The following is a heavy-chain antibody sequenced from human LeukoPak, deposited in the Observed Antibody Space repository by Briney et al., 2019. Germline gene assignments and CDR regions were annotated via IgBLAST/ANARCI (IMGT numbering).Heavy chain of an antibody. Sequence: GGALRLSCAASGFTFSSYSLNWVRQAPGKGLEWVSFISSSSITIYYADSVKGRFTISRDNAEKSLYLQMNSLRAEDTAVYYCARDRGGSYSAIDYWGQGTLVTVSS. CDR2: ISSSSITI. J-gene: IGHJ4*02. D-gene: IGHD2-15*01. V-gene: IGHV3-48*04. CDR1: GFTFSSYS. CDR3: ARDRGGSYSAIDY.